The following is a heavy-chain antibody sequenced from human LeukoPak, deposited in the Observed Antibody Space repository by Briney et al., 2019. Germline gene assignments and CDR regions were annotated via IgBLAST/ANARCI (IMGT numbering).Heavy chain of an antibody. J-gene: IGHJ3*02. CDR3: ATPYSGGYHGLDI. D-gene: IGHD1-26*01. Sequence: PSEALSLTCTVSGGSISSSTYYWGWIRQPPGKGLEWIGSIYYSGSTYYNPSLKSRVTISVDTSKNQFSLKLNSVTAADTAVYYCATPYSGGYHGLDIWGQGTMVTVSS. CDR2: IYYSGST. V-gene: IGHV4-39*01. CDR1: GGSISSSTYY.